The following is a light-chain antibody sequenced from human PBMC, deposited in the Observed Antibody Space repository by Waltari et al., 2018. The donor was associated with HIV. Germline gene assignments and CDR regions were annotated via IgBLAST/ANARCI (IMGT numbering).Light chain of an antibody. Sequence: QAVVTQEPSLTVSPGGTVTLTCGPSTGPVTSGHHPYWIQQRPGQAPRKLIYDTTNKHSGTPARFSGSLLGGKAALTLSGAQPEDEAEYYCLLTYAGPRPWVFGGGTKVTVL. CDR2: DTT. J-gene: IGLJ3*02. V-gene: IGLV7-46*01. CDR3: LLTYAGPRPWV. CDR1: TGPVTSGHH.